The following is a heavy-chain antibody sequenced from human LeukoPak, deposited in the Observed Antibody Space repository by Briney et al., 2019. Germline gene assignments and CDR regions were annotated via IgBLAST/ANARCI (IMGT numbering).Heavy chain of an antibody. V-gene: IGHV1-58*01. CDR3: AAAPQYDILSFDL. J-gene: IGHJ2*01. Sequence: SVKVSCKASGFTFTSSAVQWVRQARGQRLEWIGWIVVGSGNTNYAQKFQERVTITKNMSTSTAYMELSSLRSEDTAVYYCAAAPQYDILSFDLWGRGTLVTVSS. CDR1: GFTFTSSA. D-gene: IGHD3-9*01. CDR2: IVVGSGNT.